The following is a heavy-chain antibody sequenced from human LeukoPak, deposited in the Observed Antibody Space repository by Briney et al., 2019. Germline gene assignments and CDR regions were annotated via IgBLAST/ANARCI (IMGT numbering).Heavy chain of an antibody. J-gene: IGHJ6*03. CDR2: IYHSGST. D-gene: IGHD3-3*01. CDR3: ARGPLEWLLRTYYYYMDV. CDR1: GYSFSSGYY. Sequence: SETLSLTCTVSGYSFSSGYYWGWIRPPPGKGLEWIGSIYHSGSTYYNPSLKSRVTISVDTSKNQFSLKLNSLTAADTAVYYCARGPLEWLLRTYYYYMDVWGKGTTVTVSS. V-gene: IGHV4-38-2*02.